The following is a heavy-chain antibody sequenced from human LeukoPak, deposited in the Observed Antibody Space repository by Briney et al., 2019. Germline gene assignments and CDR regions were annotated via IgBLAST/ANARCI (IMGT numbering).Heavy chain of an antibody. CDR2: INAGNGNT. Sequence: GASVKVSCKASGYTFTSYAMHWVRQAPGQRLEWMGWINAGNGNTKYSQKFQGRVTITRDTSASTAYMELSSLRSEDTAVYYCARAYGDSLFSTESPGAHWGQGTLVTVSS. CDR3: ARAYGDSLFSTESPGAH. J-gene: IGHJ4*02. V-gene: IGHV1-3*01. D-gene: IGHD4-17*01. CDR1: GYTFTSYA.